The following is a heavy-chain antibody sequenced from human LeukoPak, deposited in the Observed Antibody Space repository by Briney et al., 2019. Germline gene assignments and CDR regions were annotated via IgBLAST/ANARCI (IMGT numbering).Heavy chain of an antibody. CDR1: GFTFSSYE. CDR2: ISSSGSTI. Sequence: GGSLRLSCAASGFTFSSYEMNWVRQAPGKGLEWVSYISSSGSTIYYADSVKGRFTISRDNAKNSLYLQMNSLRAEDTALYYCARQTYYYDSSGYYYFDYWGQGTLVTVSS. CDR3: ARQTYYYDSSGYYYFDY. V-gene: IGHV3-48*03. J-gene: IGHJ4*02. D-gene: IGHD3-22*01.